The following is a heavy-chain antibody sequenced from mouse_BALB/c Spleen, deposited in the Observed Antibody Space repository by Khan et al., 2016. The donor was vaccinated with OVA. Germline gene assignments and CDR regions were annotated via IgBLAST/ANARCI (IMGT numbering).Heavy chain of an antibody. V-gene: IGHV1S81*02. D-gene: IGHD2-2*01. J-gene: IGHJ3*01. CDR2: INPSNGGT. CDR1: GYTFTSYY. CDR3: TRSGYGSFAY. Sequence: QIQLVQSGAELVKPGASVRLSCKASGYTFTSYYLYWVKQRPGQGLEWIGDINPSNGGTNSNEKFKSKATLTVDKSSSTAYIQLNSLTSEDSAVYYCTRSGYGSFAYWGQGTLVTVSA.